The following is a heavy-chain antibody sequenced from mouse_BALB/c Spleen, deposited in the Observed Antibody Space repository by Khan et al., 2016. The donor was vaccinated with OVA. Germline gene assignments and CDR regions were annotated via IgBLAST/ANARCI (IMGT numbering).Heavy chain of an antibody. D-gene: IGHD1-2*01. J-gene: IGHJ4*01. V-gene: IGHV2-3*01. CDR3: AKWGTANYYAMDY. Sequence: VQLQESGPGLVAPSQSLSITCTVSGFSLTSYGVNWVRQPPGKGLEWLGVIWGAGSTNYHSTLMSRLSISNANSQSQVFLNLSSLQTDDTATYYCAKWGTANYYAMDYWGQGTSVTVSS. CDR1: GFSLTSYG. CDR2: IWGAGST.